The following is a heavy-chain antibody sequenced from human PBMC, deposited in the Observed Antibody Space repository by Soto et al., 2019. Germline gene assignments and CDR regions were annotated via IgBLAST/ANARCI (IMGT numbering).Heavy chain of an antibody. CDR2: IYPGDSDT. CDR1: GYSFTSYW. V-gene: IGHV5-51*01. Sequence: SLKISYKGSGYSFTSYWIGWVRQMPGKGLEWMGIIYPGDSDTRYSPSFQGQVTISADKSISTAYLQWSSLKASDTAMYYCVSPGXXSXEXYYYGMDVWGQGTTVTVSS. CDR3: VSPGXXSXEXYYYGMDV. J-gene: IGHJ6*02.